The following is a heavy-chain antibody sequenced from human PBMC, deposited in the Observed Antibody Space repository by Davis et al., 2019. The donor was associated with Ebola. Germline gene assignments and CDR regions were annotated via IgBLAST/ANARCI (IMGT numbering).Heavy chain of an antibody. CDR3: TTPMTTVTTEGYYYYYGMDV. V-gene: IGHV3-49*04. Sequence: GESLKISCRVSGFTFGDYAINWVRQAPGKGLEWVGFIRSKAYGGKPAYAASVKGRFTISRDDSTAIAYLQLDSLKTEDTAVYYCTTPMTTVTTEGYYYYYGMDVWGQGTTVTVSS. CDR1: GFTFGDYA. D-gene: IGHD4-17*01. J-gene: IGHJ6*02. CDR2: IRSKAYGGKP.